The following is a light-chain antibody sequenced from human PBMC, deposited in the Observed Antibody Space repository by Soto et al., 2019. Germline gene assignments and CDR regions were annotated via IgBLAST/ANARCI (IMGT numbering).Light chain of an antibody. CDR3: QQRSNWPPGFT. Sequence: EIVLTQSPVTLSLSPGERATLSCRASQSVSSYLAWYQQKPGQPPRLLIYDASNRATGIPARFSGSGSGTDFTLTLSRLEPDDFDFYYCQQRSNWPPGFTFGPGTKVDFK. CDR1: QSVSSY. J-gene: IGKJ3*01. V-gene: IGKV3-11*01. CDR2: DAS.